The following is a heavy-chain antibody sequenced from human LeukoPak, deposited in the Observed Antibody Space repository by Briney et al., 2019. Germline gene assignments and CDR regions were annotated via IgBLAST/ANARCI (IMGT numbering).Heavy chain of an antibody. CDR2: ISPSGDIT. Sequence: GGTLRLSCAASGFTFSNHGMNWVRQAPGKGLEWVSGISPSGDITYYADSVKGRFTISRDNSKNTLYLQMNSLRAEDTAVYYCAKDRKAYCGGDCYGSDAFDIWGQGTMVTVSS. CDR3: AKDRKAYCGGDCYGSDAFDI. CDR1: GFTFSNHG. D-gene: IGHD2-21*02. V-gene: IGHV3-23*01. J-gene: IGHJ3*02.